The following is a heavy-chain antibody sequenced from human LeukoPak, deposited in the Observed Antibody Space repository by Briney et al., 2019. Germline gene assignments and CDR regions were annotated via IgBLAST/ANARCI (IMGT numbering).Heavy chain of an antibody. Sequence: GGSLRLSCAASGFNFDDYSMEWVRQTPGKGLEWVSLITGDGANTYYAASVKGRFTNSRDNSKNSLYLQMNSLRTEDTALYFCAKEGPLAVANLFDYWGQGTLVTVSS. V-gene: IGHV3-43*02. CDR2: ITGDGANT. D-gene: IGHD6-19*01. J-gene: IGHJ4*02. CDR1: GFNFDDYS. CDR3: AKEGPLAVANLFDY.